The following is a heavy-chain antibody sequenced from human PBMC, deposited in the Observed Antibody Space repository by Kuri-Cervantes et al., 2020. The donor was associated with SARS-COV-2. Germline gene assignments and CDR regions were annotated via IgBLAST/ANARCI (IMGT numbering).Heavy chain of an antibody. D-gene: IGHD2-2*01. Sequence: SETLSLTCAVSGDSFSSSTWWSWVRQHPEKGLEWIGYIYYSGGTYYNPSLKSRVSMSVDTSKSQFSLNLSSVTAADTAVYYCARGLVAVVPSPILGLGPHYFSYHLDVWGQGTTVTVSS. CDR2: IYYSGGT. V-gene: IGHV4-28*03. CDR3: ARGLVAVVPSPILGLGPHYFSYHLDV. J-gene: IGHJ6*02. CDR1: GDSFSSSTW.